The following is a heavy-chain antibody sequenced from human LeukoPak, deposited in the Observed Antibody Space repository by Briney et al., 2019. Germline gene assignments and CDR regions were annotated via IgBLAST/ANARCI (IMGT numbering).Heavy chain of an antibody. CDR2: INTNTGNP. CDR1: GYTFTSYG. D-gene: IGHD1-26*01. V-gene: IGHV7-4-1*02. J-gene: IGHJ4*02. Sequence: ASVKVSCKASGYTFTSYGISWVRQAPGQGLEWMGWINTNTGNPTYAQGFTGRFVFSLDTSVSTAYLQISSLKAEDTAVYYCASSLFIDQFDYWGQGTLVTVSS. CDR3: ASSLFIDQFDY.